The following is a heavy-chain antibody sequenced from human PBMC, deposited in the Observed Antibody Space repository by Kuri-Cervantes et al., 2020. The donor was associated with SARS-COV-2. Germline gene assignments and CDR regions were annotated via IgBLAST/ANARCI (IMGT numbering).Heavy chain of an antibody. CDR1: GLTFNSYA. CDR3: ARDVPTRGLGSSDAFDI. D-gene: IGHD1-26*01. V-gene: IGHV3-23*01. Sequence: GGSLRLSCAASGLTFNSYAMSWVRQAPGKGLEWVSSISGSGDTTNYADSVEGRFTISRDNSKNTLYLQMNSLRAEDTAVYYCARDVPTRGLGSSDAFDIWGQGTMVTVSS. J-gene: IGHJ3*02. CDR2: ISGSGDTT.